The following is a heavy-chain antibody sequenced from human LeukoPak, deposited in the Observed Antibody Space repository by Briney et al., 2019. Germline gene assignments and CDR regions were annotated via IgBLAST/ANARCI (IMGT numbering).Heavy chain of an antibody. D-gene: IGHD3-22*01. J-gene: IGHJ5*02. CDR2: IYYSGNT. CDR3: ARDRGYYESSGYDLNWFDP. Sequence: SETLSLTCTVSGGSTSNYYWSWIRQPPGKGLEWIGYIYYSGNTNYNPSLKSRVTISVDTSKNQFSLKLSSVTAADTAVYYCARDRGYYESSGYDLNWFDPWGQGTLVTVSS. CDR1: GGSTSNYY. V-gene: IGHV4-59*01.